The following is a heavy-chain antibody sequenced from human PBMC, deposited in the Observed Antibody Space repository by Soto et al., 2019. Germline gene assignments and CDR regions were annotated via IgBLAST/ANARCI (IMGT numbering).Heavy chain of an antibody. J-gene: IGHJ4*02. CDR2: INGDGDYT. CDR1: GFSFSSYW. CDR3: ARERGGYSSDF. D-gene: IGHD2-15*01. V-gene: IGHV3-74*01. Sequence: EVQLVESGGGLVQPGGSLRLSCAASGFSFSSYWMHWLRQVPGKGLVWVSRINGDGDYTNYADSVKGRFTISRDNAKNTLYLQINSLRAEGTAVYYCARERGGYSSDFWGQGTLVTVSS.